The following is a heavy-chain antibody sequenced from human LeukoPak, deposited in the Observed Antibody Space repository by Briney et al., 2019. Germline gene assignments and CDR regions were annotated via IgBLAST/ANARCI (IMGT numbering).Heavy chain of an antibody. V-gene: IGHV4-34*01. D-gene: IGHD2-15*01. CDR2: INHSGST. CDR1: GGSFSGYY. CDR3: AREARYCSGGSCYSSPFFDY. Sequence: SETLSLTCAVYGGSFSGYYWSWIRQPPGKGLEWIGEINHSGSTNYNPSLKSRVTISVDTSKNQFSLKLSSVTAADTAVYYCAREARYCSGGSCYSSPFFDYWGQGTLVTVSS. J-gene: IGHJ4*02.